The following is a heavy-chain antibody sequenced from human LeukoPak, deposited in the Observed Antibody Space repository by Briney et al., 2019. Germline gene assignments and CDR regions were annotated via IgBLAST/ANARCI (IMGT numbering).Heavy chain of an antibody. CDR3: ARRYFDL. CDR2: IKQDGSEM. CDR1: GFTFNTFW. Sequence: GGSLRLSCAASGFTFNTFWTSWVRQAPGKGLEWVANIKQDGSEMHYVDSVKGRFTISRDNAKSSLYLQMDSLRAEDTAVHYCARRYFDLWGRGTLVTVSS. J-gene: IGHJ2*01. V-gene: IGHV3-7*01.